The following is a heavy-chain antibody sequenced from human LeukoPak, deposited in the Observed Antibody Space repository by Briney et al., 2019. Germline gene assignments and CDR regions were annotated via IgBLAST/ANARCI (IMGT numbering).Heavy chain of an antibody. CDR1: GFTFSSYW. CDR3: ARDGAYYDILTGYYYYYYMDV. J-gene: IGHJ6*03. Sequence: QPGGSLRLSCAASGFTFSSYWMSWVRQAPGKGLEWVANIKQDGSEKYYVDSVKGRFTISRDNAKNSLYLQMNSLRAEDTAVYYCARDGAYYDILTGYYYYYYMDVWGKGTTVTVSS. CDR2: IKQDGSEK. V-gene: IGHV3-7*01. D-gene: IGHD3-9*01.